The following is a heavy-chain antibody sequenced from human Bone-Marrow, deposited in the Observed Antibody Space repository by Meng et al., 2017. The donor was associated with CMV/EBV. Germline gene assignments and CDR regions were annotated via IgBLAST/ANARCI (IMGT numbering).Heavy chain of an antibody. CDR2: INHSGST. J-gene: IGHJ4*02. D-gene: IGHD2-2*01. Sequence: SETLSLTCTVSGGSISSSSYYWSWIRQPPGKGLEWIGEINHSGSTNYNPSLKSRVTISVDTSKNQFSLKLSSVTAADTAVYYCALLGYCSSTSCYGKDYWGQGTLVTVSS. CDR1: GGSISSSSYY. CDR3: ALLGYCSSTSCYGKDY. V-gene: IGHV4-39*07.